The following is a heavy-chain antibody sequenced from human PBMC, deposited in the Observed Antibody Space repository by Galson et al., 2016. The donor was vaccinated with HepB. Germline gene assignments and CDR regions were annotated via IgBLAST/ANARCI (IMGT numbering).Heavy chain of an antibody. D-gene: IGHD6-13*01. CDR2: TSVSGSNM. V-gene: IGHV3-23*01. J-gene: IGHJ2*01. CDR1: GFTFSSFA. CDR3: ARDRSSSSWYFGYLDL. Sequence: LRLSCAASGFTFSSFALGWVRQAPGKGLEWVSATSVSGSNMFYADSVKGRFTISRDNSKTTVYLQMNSLRAEDTAIYYCARDRSSSSWYFGYLDLWGRGTLATVSS.